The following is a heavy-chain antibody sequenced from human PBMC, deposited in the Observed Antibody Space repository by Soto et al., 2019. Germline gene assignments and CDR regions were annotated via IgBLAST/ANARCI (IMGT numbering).Heavy chain of an antibody. V-gene: IGHV1-2*04. CDR2: INPNSGGT. CDR3: ARESVPHGSWYFNWFDP. J-gene: IGHJ5*02. D-gene: IGHD6-13*01. CDR1: GYTFTGYY. Sequence: ASVKVSCKASGYTFTGYYMHWVRQAPGQGLEWMGWINPNSGGTNYAQKFQGWVTMTRDTSISTAYMELSRLRSDDTAVYYCARESVPHGSWYFNWFDPWGQGTLVTVSS.